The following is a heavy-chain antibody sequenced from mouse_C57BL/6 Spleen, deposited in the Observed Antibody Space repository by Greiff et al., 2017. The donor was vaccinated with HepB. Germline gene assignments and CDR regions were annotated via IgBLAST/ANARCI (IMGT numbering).Heavy chain of an antibody. J-gene: IGHJ4*01. Sequence: VMLVESGPGLVAPSQSLSITCTVSGFSLTSYGVHWVRQPPGKGLEWLVVIWSDGSTTYNSALKSRLSISKDNSKSQVFLKMNSLQTDDTAMYYCARRGNYGTGAMDYWGQGTSVTVSS. CDR2: IWSDGST. CDR1: GFSLTSYG. V-gene: IGHV2-6*03. D-gene: IGHD1-1*01. CDR3: ARRGNYGTGAMDY.